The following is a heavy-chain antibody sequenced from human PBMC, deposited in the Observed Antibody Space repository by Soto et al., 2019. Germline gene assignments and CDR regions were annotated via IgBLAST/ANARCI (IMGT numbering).Heavy chain of an antibody. CDR1: GYTFTSYD. D-gene: IGHD2-15*01. J-gene: IGHJ6*02. CDR3: AREWSAPKAYYYGMDV. V-gene: IGHV1-8*01. CDR2: MNPNSGNT. Sequence: ASVKVSCKASGYTFTSYDINWVRQATGQGLEWMGWMNPNSGNTGYAQKFQGRVTMTRNTSISTAYMELSSLRSEDTAVYYCAREWSAPKAYYYGMDVWGQGTTVTVSS.